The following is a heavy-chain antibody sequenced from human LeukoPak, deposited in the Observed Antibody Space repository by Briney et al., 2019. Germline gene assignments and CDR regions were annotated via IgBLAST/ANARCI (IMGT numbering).Heavy chain of an antibody. CDR1: GFSSSTAW. V-gene: IGHV3-7*01. D-gene: IGHD6-13*01. Sequence: GGSLRLSCAVSGFSSSTAWMTWVRQAPGKGLEWVADIRQDGSDKYYVDAVKGRFIISRDKAKNSVSLHMNRLTVEDTAVYYCAKDLIAAAAFYSYYYGMDVWGQGTTVTVSS. J-gene: IGHJ6*02. CDR3: AKDLIAAAAFYSYYYGMDV. CDR2: IRQDGSDK.